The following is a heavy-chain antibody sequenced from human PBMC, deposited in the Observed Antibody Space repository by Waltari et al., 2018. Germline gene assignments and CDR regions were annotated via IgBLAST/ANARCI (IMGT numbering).Heavy chain of an antibody. CDR2: IRYDGSNK. CDR1: GFTFSSYG. Sequence: QVQLVESGGGVVQPGGSLRLSCAASGFTFSSYGMHWVRQAPGKGLEWVAFIRYDGSNKYYADSVKGRFTISRDNSKNTLYLQMNSLRAEDTAVYYCATRLDCSSTSCRFYYYYGMDVWGQGTTVTVSS. V-gene: IGHV3-30*02. CDR3: ATRLDCSSTSCRFYYYYGMDV. J-gene: IGHJ6*02. D-gene: IGHD2-2*01.